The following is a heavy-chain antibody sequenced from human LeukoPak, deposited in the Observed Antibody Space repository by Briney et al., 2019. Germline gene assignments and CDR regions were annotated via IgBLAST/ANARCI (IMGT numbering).Heavy chain of an antibody. CDR1: GYTFTNYG. CDR2: ISAYNGNT. Sequence: ASVKVSCKASGYTFTNYGIIWVRQAPGQGLEWMGWISAYNGNTNYVQNLQGKVAMTTDTSTSTAYMELRSLRSDDTAVYYCARASAYYDFRSGYFPFDYWGQRTLVTVSS. V-gene: IGHV1-18*01. D-gene: IGHD3-3*01. J-gene: IGHJ4*02. CDR3: ARASAYYDFRSGYFPFDY.